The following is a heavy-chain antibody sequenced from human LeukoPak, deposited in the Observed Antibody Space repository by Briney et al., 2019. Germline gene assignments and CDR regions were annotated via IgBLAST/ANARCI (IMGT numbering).Heavy chain of an antibody. V-gene: IGHV4-34*01. Sequence: SATLSLTCAVYGGSFSGYYWSWIRQPPGKGLEWIGEITHSGSTNYNPSLKSRVTISVDTSKNQFSLKLSSVTAADTAVYYCARLRSYGGNRGIDYWGQGTLVAVSA. CDR3: ARLRSYGGNRGIDY. J-gene: IGHJ4*02. D-gene: IGHD4-23*01. CDR2: ITHSGST. CDR1: GGSFSGYY.